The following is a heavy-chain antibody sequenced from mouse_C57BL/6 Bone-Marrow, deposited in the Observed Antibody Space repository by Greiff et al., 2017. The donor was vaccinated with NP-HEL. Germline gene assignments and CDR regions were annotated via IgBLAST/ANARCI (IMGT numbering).Heavy chain of an antibody. CDR3: ARFITTVVPLFDY. CDR1: GYTFTSYW. V-gene: IGHV1-7*01. D-gene: IGHD1-1*01. Sequence: QVQLQQSGAELAKPGASVKLSCKASGYTFTSYWMHWVKQRPGQGLEWIGYINPSSGYTKYNQKFKDKATLTADKSSSTAYMQLSSLTYEDSAVYYCARFITTVVPLFDYWGQGTTLTVSS. CDR2: INPSSGYT. J-gene: IGHJ2*01.